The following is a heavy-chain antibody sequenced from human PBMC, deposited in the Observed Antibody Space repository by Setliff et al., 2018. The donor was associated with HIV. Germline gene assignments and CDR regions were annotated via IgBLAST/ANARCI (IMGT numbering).Heavy chain of an antibody. CDR2: IRGDGTHT. Sequence: PGGSLRLSCAASGFTSSDYWMHWIRQAPGEGLVWVSRIRGDGTHTDYADPVRGRFTMSRDNAKNTVYLQMNDLRVEDTAVYFCARDRVGSTNSFDPWGQGTLVTVSS. CDR3: ARDRVGSTNSFDP. CDR1: GFTSSDYW. V-gene: IGHV3-74*01. J-gene: IGHJ5*02. D-gene: IGHD1-26*01.